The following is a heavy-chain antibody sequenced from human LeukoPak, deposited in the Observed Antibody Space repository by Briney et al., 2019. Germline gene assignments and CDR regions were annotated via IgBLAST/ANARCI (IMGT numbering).Heavy chain of an antibody. CDR3: ARGPYHYDSSGYYHPDY. D-gene: IGHD3-22*01. J-gene: IGHJ4*02. V-gene: IGHV1-46*01. Sequence: ASVKVSCKASGYTFASYSMHWVRQALGQGLEWMGVINPSGGSTGYAQKFQGRVTMTRDMSTSTVYMDLRSLRSEDTAVYYCARGPYHYDSSGYYHPDYWGQGTLVTVSS. CDR2: INPSGGST. CDR1: GYTFASYS.